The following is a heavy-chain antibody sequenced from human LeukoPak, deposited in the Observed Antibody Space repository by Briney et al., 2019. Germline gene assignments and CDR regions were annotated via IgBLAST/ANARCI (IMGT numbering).Heavy chain of an antibody. CDR2: ISASSGTT. J-gene: IGHJ4*02. V-gene: IGHV3-23*01. D-gene: IGHD1-1*01. CDR3: ETAIQLRPF. CDR1: GFTFSSYW. Sequence: GGSLRLSCAASGFTFSSYWMHWVRQAPGKGLVWVSAISASSGTTYYADSVKGRFTISRDSSKNTLYLQMNGLRPEDTAVYYCETAIQLRPFWGQGTLVTVSS.